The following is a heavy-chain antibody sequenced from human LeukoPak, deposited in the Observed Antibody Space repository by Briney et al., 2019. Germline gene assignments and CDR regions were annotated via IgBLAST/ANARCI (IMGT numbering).Heavy chain of an antibody. V-gene: IGHV3-48*03. Sequence: GGSLRLSCSASGFTFSSYGMHWVRQAPGKGLECVSVISSSGGTIYYADSVKGRFTISRGNAKNSLYLQMNSLRGEDTAIYYCARDSILQSDYWGQGTLVTVSS. CDR3: ARDSILQSDY. CDR2: ISSSGGTI. CDR1: GFTFSSYG. J-gene: IGHJ4*02. D-gene: IGHD4-11*01.